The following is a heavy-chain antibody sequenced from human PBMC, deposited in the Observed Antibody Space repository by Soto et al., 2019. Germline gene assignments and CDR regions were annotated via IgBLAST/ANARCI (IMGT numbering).Heavy chain of an antibody. J-gene: IGHJ6*02. D-gene: IGHD6-13*01. Sequence: SQTLSLTCAISVYSVSSSSGAWTWIIQSPSRGLEWLGRTYYRSKWYSDYAVSVKSRITINPDTSKNQFSLQLNSVTPEDTAVYYCACKTIAGGRYIMDVGGHGNTVTV. CDR3: ACKTIAGGRYIMDV. CDR2: TYYRSKWYS. V-gene: IGHV6-1*01. CDR1: VYSVSSSSGA.